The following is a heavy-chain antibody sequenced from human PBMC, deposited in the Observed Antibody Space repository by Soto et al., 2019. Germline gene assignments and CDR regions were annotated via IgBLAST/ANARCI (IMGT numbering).Heavy chain of an antibody. CDR1: GGTFRNLA. CDR2: FIPIIGGG. J-gene: IGHJ3*01. CDR3: ARRSVSRSNAFDF. Sequence: QVQLVQSGAEVKKPGSSVKVPCKASGGTFRNLAINWVRQAPGQGLEWMGGFIPIIGGGINAQKFQGRVTITSDESTSTAYMELSSLKSEDTAMYFCARRSVSRSNAFDFWGQGTMVTVSS. V-gene: IGHV1-69*01.